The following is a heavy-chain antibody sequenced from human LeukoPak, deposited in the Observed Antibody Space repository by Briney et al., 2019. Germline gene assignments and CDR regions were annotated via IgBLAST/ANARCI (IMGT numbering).Heavy chain of an antibody. CDR1: GYTFAGYY. V-gene: IGHV1-2*02. Sequence: ASVKVSCKASGYTFAGYYMHWVRQATGQGLEWMGWINPNSGGTNYAQKFQGRVTMTRDTSISTAYMELSRLRSDDTAVYYCARDSPDGTYYFDYWGQGTLVTASS. CDR2: INPNSGGT. CDR3: ARDSPDGTYYFDY. J-gene: IGHJ4*02.